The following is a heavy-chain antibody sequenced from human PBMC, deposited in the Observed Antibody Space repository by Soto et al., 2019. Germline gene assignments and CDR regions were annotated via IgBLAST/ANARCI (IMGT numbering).Heavy chain of an antibody. Sequence: PGGSLRLSCAASGFTFSSYSMNWVRQAPGKGLEWVSSISSSSSYIYYADSVKGRFTISRDNAKNSLYLQTNSLRAEDTAVYYCARVYCSSTSCAIWGQGTMVTVSS. D-gene: IGHD2-2*01. CDR3: ARVYCSSTSCAI. J-gene: IGHJ3*02. CDR1: GFTFSSYS. V-gene: IGHV3-21*01. CDR2: ISSSSSYI.